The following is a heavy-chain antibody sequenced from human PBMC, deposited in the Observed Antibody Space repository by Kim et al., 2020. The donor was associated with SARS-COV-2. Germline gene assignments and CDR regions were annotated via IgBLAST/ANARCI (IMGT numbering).Heavy chain of an antibody. Sequence: AQKLQGRVTMTTDTSTSTAYMELRSLRSDDTAVYYCARASYDYVWGSLDYWGQGTLVTVSS. CDR3: ARASYDYVWGSLDY. D-gene: IGHD3-16*01. J-gene: IGHJ4*02. V-gene: IGHV1-18*01.